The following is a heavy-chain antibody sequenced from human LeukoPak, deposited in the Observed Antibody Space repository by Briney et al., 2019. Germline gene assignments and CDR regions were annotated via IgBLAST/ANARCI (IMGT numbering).Heavy chain of an antibody. D-gene: IGHD2-15*01. J-gene: IGHJ4*02. CDR3: AKGSGGSSYTSIDC. V-gene: IGHV3-23*01. CDR2: ILGLGGAGRT. Sequence: GGSLRLSCSASGFSFSSDGMSWVRQAPEKGLELVSGILGLGGAGRTYYADSVKGRFTISRDNSKNTLYLQMNSLRAEDTAVYYCAKGSGGSSYTSIDCWGQGTLVTVSS. CDR1: GFSFSSDG.